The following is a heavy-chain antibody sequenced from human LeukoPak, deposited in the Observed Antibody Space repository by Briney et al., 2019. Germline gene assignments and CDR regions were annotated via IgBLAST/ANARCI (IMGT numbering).Heavy chain of an antibody. D-gene: IGHD4-17*01. Sequence: PGGSLRLSCAASGFTFYDYAMHWVRQAPGKGLEGVSGISWKSGSIDYADSVKGRFTIPRDNAKNSLYLQMNSLRAEDTALYYCAKAASYGDPVDNWFDPWGQGTLVTVSS. V-gene: IGHV3-9*01. CDR2: ISWKSGSI. J-gene: IGHJ5*02. CDR1: GFTFYDYA. CDR3: AKAASYGDPVDNWFDP.